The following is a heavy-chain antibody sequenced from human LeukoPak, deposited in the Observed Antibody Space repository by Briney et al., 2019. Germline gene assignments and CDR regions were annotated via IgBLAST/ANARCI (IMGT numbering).Heavy chain of an antibody. CDR1: GFTFSSYS. D-gene: IGHD5-24*01. CDR3: ARDSEMATIRGDY. V-gene: IGHV3-21*01. Sequence: GGSLRLSCAASGFTFSSYSMNWVHQAPGKGLEWVSSISSSSSYIYYADSVKGRFTISRDNAKNSLYLQMNSLRAEDTAVYYCARDSEMATIRGDYWGQGTLVTVSS. J-gene: IGHJ4*02. CDR2: ISSSSSYI.